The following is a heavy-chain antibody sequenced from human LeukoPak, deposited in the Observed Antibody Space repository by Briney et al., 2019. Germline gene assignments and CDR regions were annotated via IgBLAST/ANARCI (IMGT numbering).Heavy chain of an antibody. J-gene: IGHJ5*02. CDR2: INPNGDAT. V-gene: IGHV1-46*01. Sequence: GASVTVSCKTSGYTFTKYSMHWVRQAPGQGLEWVGTINPNGDATNYAPRLQGRLTLTQDTSTSTVYMELRGLTPDDTAVYYCARPLFCAFDNCGYWLDPWGPGTLVTVSS. CDR1: GYTFTKYS. D-gene: IGHD1-20*01. CDR3: ARPLFCAFDNCGYWLDP.